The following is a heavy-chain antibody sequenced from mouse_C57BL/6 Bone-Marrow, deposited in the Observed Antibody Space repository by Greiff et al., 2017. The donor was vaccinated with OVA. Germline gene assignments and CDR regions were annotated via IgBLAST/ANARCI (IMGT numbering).Heavy chain of an antibody. V-gene: IGHV1-15*01. Sequence: QVQLKESGAELVRPGASVTLSCKASGYTFTDYEMHWVKQTPVHGLEWIGAIDPETGGTAYNQKFKGKAILTADKSSSTAYMELRRLTSEDSAVYYCTITTVVATRGFAYWGQGTLVTVSA. CDR2: IDPETGGT. J-gene: IGHJ3*01. CDR1: GYTFTDYE. CDR3: TITTVVATRGFAY. D-gene: IGHD1-1*01.